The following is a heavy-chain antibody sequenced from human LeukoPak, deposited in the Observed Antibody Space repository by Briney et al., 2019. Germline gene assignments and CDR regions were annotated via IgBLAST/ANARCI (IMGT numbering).Heavy chain of an antibody. CDR2: IKQDGSDK. V-gene: IGHV3-7*01. D-gene: IGHD3-10*01. J-gene: IGHJ4*02. CDR1: GFTFSSYS. Sequence: QSGGSLRLSCAASGFTFSSYSMNWVRQTPGKGLEWVANIKQDGSDKYYVDSVKGRFTISRDNAKNSLYLQMNTLRGEDTAVYYCARIYHYYDSGSYMFDYWGQGTLVTVSS. CDR3: ARIYHYYDSGSYMFDY.